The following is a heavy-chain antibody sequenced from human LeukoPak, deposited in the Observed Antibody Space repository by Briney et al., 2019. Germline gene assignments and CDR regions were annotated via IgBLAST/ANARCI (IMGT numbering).Heavy chain of an antibody. CDR2: IKQDGSDK. CDR3: ARDGAGDYVDY. J-gene: IGHJ4*02. V-gene: IGHV3-7*05. CDR1: GFTFSSYW. Sequence: AGGSLRLSCAASGFTFSSYWMSWVRQAPGKGLEWVANIKQDGSDKYYVDSVKGRFTISRDNAKNSLYLQMNSLRAEDTAVYYCARDGAGDYVDYWGQGTLVTVSS. D-gene: IGHD4-17*01.